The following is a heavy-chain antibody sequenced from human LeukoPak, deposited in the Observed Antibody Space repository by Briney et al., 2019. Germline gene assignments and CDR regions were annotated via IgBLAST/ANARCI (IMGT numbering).Heavy chain of an antibody. D-gene: IGHD1-1*01. Sequence: GGSLRLSCAASGFTFSSYSMNWVRQAPGKGLEWVSYISNSNSTIYYSDSVKGRFTISRDNAKNSLYLQMNSLRAEGTAVYYCARGTGTTGLGYWGQGTLVTVSS. V-gene: IGHV3-48*04. CDR3: ARGTGTTGLGY. CDR1: GFTFSSYS. J-gene: IGHJ4*02. CDR2: ISNSNSTI.